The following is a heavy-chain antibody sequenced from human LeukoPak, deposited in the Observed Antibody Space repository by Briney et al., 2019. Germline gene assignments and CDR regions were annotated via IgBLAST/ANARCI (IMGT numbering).Heavy chain of an antibody. V-gene: IGHV1-69*13. CDR3: ARDLRFDGGCFDY. CDR1: GGTFSSYA. Sequence: SVKVSCKASGGTFSSYAISWVRQAPGQGLEWMGGIIPIFGTANYAQKFQGRVTITADESTSTAYMELSSLRSEDTAVYYCARDLRFDGGCFDYWGQGTLVTVSS. D-gene: IGHD4-23*01. J-gene: IGHJ4*02. CDR2: IIPIFGTA.